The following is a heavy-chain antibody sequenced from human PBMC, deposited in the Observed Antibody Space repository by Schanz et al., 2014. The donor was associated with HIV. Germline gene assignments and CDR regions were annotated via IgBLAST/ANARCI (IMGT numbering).Heavy chain of an antibody. D-gene: IGHD3-22*01. Sequence: EVHLVESGGGLIKPGRSLRLSCTASGFTFNNYAMTWVRQAPGKGLEWVSSISESGGRSYHADSVNGRFTISRDNSKNTLSLQMTALRTEDTAIYYCAKPEYDSSGNSQTHFDYWGQGTLVSVSS. V-gene: IGHV3-23*04. J-gene: IGHJ4*02. CDR1: GFTFNNYA. CDR2: ISESGGRS. CDR3: AKPEYDSSGNSQTHFDY.